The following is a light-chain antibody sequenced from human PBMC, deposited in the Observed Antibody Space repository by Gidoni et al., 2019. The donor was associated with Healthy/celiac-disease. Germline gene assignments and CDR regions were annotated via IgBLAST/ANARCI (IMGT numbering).Light chain of an antibody. J-gene: IGLJ2*01. CDR3: QVWDSSSDHPV. Sequence: SYVLTPTPSVPVPPAQTARITCGGNNIGRNSVHWYQQKHGQAPVLVVYDDNDRPSGIPERFSGSNAGNTATLTISRVEAGDEADYYCQVWDSSSDHPVFGGGTKLTVL. V-gene: IGLV3-21*02. CDR1: NIGRNS. CDR2: DDN.